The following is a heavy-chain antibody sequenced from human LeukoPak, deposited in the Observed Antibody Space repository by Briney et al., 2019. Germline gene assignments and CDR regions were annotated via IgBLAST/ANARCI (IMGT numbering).Heavy chain of an antibody. CDR2: ISGSGGST. J-gene: IGHJ4*02. D-gene: IGHD1-20*01. V-gene: IGHV3-23*01. CDR3: AKDWYITGTTLLFDY. Sequence: GGSLRLSCAASGFTFSSYAMSWVRQAPGKGLEWVSAISGSGGSTYYADSVKGRFAISRDNSKNTLYLQMNSLRAEDTAVYYCAKDWYITGTTLLFDYWGQGTLVTVSS. CDR1: GFTFSSYA.